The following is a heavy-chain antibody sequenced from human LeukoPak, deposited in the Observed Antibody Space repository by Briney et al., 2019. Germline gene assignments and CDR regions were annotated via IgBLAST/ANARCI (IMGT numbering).Heavy chain of an antibody. CDR2: ISAYNGNT. CDR3: ASCWNDAYYGMDV. D-gene: IGHD1-1*01. CDR1: GYTFTSYG. J-gene: IGHJ6*02. V-gene: IGHV1-18*01. Sequence: GASVKVSCKASGYTFTSYGISWVRQAPGQGLEWMGWISAYNGNTNYAQKLQGRVTMTTDTSTSTAYMELRSLSSDDTAVYYCASCWNDAYYGMDVWGQGTTVTVSS.